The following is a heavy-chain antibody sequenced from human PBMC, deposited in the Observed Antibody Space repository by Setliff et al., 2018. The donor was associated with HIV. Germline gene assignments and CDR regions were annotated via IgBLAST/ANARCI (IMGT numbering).Heavy chain of an antibody. D-gene: IGHD4-17*01. V-gene: IGHV4-61*02. J-gene: IGHJ6*03. CDR3: VGIYADYSYYLDV. CDR1: GGSINSANYY. Sequence: NPSETLSLTCTVSGGSINSANYYWSWIRLPAGKGLEWVGRIYASGNTNYNPSLQSRVTILIDPSKNQFSLRLSSVTAADTAIYYCVGIYADYSYYLDVWGKGTTVTSP. CDR2: IYASGNT.